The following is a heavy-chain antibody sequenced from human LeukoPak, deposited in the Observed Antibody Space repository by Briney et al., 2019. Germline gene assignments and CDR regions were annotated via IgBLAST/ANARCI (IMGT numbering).Heavy chain of an antibody. J-gene: IGHJ6*03. V-gene: IGHV1-69*05. CDR2: IIPIFGTA. CDR1: GGTFISYA. D-gene: IGHD4-11*01. Sequence: ASVKVSCKASGGTFISYAFSWVRQAPGQGLEWMGGIIPIFGTANYAQKFQRGVTITTDESTSTAYMELSSLRSEDTAVYYCARGRYSNYGTYYYYMDVWGKGTTVTVS. CDR3: ARGRYSNYGTYYYYMDV.